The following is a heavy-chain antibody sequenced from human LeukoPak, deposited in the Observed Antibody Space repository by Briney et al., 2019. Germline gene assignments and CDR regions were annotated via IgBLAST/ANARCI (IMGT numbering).Heavy chain of an antibody. D-gene: IGHD3-22*01. J-gene: IGHJ4*02. Sequence: GGSLRLSCAASGFTFSSYGMHWVRQAPGKGLEWVAVIWYDGSNKYYADSVKGRFTIFRGNSKNTLYLQMNSLRAEDTAVYYCAREYYYDSSGLGYWGQGTLVTVSS. CDR1: GFTFSSYG. CDR2: IWYDGSNK. CDR3: AREYYYDSSGLGY. V-gene: IGHV3-33*01.